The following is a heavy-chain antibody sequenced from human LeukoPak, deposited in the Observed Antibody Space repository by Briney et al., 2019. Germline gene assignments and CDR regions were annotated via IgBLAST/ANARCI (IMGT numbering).Heavy chain of an antibody. D-gene: IGHD5-12*01. J-gene: IGHJ4*02. Sequence: PSETLSLTCTVSGGSISGSSYYWGWIRQPPGKGLEWIGSIYYSGSTYYNPSLKSRVTISVDTSKNQFSLKLSSVTAADTAVYYCARLTYGGYGDDYWGQGTLVTVSS. V-gene: IGHV4-39*01. CDR3: ARLTYGGYGDDY. CDR2: IYYSGST. CDR1: GGSISGSSYY.